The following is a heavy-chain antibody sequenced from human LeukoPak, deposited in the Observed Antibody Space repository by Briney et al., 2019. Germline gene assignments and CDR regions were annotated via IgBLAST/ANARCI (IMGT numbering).Heavy chain of an antibody. D-gene: IGHD3-9*01. CDR2: IYSGGST. V-gene: IGHV3-53*05. CDR3: AKGRGDILTGYYTITGHY. J-gene: IGHJ4*02. Sequence: GGSLRLSCAASGFTVSSNYMSWVRQPPGKGLEWVSVIYSGGSTNYADSVKGRFTISRDNSKNTLYLQMNSLRAEDTAVYYCAKGRGDILTGYYTITGHYWGQGTLVTVSS. CDR1: GFTVSSNY.